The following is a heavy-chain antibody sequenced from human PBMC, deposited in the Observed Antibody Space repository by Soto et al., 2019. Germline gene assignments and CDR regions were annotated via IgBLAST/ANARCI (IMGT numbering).Heavy chain of an antibody. V-gene: IGHV4-31*03. CDR1: GGSISSRGYY. J-gene: IGHJ3*02. D-gene: IGHD1-1*01. Sequence: SETLSLTCTVSGGSISSRGYYWSWVRQHPGKGLEWIGYIYYSGSTYYNPSLKSRVTISVDTSKNQFSLKLSSVTAADTAVYYCAGTESDAFDIWGQGTMVTVSS. CDR3: AGTESDAFDI. CDR2: IYYSGST.